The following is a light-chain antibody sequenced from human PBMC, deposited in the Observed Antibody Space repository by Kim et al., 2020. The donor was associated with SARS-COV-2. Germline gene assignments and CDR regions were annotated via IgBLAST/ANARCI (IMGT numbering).Light chain of an antibody. CDR1: QSVDTN. J-gene: IGKJ2*01. V-gene: IGKV3-15*01. Sequence: EIVMTQSPATVSVSPGERVTLSCRASQSVDTNLAWYQQKPGQAPRLLLYGASTRATDIPARFSGGGSGTEFTLIISSLQSEDFAVYYCQQYSHWPPYTFGHGTKLEI. CDR2: GAS. CDR3: QQYSHWPPYT.